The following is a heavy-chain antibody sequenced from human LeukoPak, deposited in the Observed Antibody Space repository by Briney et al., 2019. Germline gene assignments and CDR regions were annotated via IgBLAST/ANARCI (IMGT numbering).Heavy chain of an antibody. Sequence: ASVKVSCKASGGTFSSYAISWVRQAPGQGLEWMGRIIPILGIANYAQKFQGRVTITADKSTSTAYMELSSLRSEDTAVYYCARDQPYYDFWGGYYTNGMDVWGQGTTVTVSS. CDR1: GGTFSSYA. CDR2: IIPILGIA. V-gene: IGHV1-69*04. J-gene: IGHJ6*02. D-gene: IGHD3-3*01. CDR3: ARDQPYYDFWGGYYTNGMDV.